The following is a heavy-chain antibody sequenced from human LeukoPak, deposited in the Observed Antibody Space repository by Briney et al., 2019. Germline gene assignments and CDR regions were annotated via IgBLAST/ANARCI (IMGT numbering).Heavy chain of an antibody. CDR2: VNNDGTGT. J-gene: IGHJ3*02. V-gene: IGHV3-74*01. CDR1: GFTFGSYW. D-gene: IGHD2/OR15-2a*01. CDR3: ARGGAFHAFDI. Sequence: PRGSPRLSCAASGFTFGSYWMYWVRQAPEKGLVCISRVNNDGTGTIYADSVKGRFTISRDNAKNTVFLQLNSLRTEDTAVYYCARGGAFHAFDIWGQGTMVNVSS.